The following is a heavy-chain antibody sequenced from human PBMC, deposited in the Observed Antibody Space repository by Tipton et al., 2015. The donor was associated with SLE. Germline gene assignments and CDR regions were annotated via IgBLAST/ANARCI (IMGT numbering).Heavy chain of an antibody. V-gene: IGHV4-34*01. D-gene: IGHD3-9*01. J-gene: IGHJ4*02. CDR2: IYYSGST. CDR3: ARAYYDILTGPRGFDY. Sequence: TLSLTCAVYGGSFSGYYWSWIRQPPGKGLEWIGSIYYSGSTYYNPSLKSRVTISVDTSKNQFSPKLSSVTAADTAVYYCARAYYDILTGPRGFDYWGQGTLVTVSS. CDR1: GGSFSGYY.